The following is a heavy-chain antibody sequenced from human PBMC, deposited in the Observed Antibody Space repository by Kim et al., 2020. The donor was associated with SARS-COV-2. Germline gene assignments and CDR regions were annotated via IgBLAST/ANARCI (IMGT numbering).Heavy chain of an antibody. CDR2: INAGNGNT. CDR1: GYTFTSYA. J-gene: IGHJ4*02. Sequence: ASVKVSCKASGYTFTSYAMHWVRQAPGQRLEWMGWINAGNGNTKYSQKFQGRVTITRDTSASTAYMELSSLRSEDTAVYYCARDRSQWLVLRYFDYWGQGTLVTVSS. CDR3: ARDRSQWLVLRYFDY. D-gene: IGHD6-19*01. V-gene: IGHV1-3*01.